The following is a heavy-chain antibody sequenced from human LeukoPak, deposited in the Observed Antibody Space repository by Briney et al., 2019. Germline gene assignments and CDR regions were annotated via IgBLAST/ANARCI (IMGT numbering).Heavy chain of an antibody. Sequence: PGGSLRLSCEASGFTFSDYCMDWVRQAPGKGLEWVARSKNKGNNCITEYAASVRGRFITSRDDSKNSLYLQINSLKTEDTAVYYCARPFINGYSALDFWGQGTMVTVSS. CDR2: SKNKGNNCIT. CDR3: ARPFINGYSALDF. D-gene: IGHD3-22*01. V-gene: IGHV3-72*01. CDR1: GFTFSDYC. J-gene: IGHJ3*01.